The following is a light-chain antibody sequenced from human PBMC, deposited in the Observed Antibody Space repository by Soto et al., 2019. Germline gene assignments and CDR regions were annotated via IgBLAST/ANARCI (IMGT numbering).Light chain of an antibody. Sequence: VMTQSPATLSASPGDSVALSCRSSQNVSDNLAWYQQKPGQAPRLLIYDSSARASDVPVRFSGGGTGAEFTLTISNLQTEDFAVYICQQYYKRPPWTFGKGTKV. CDR2: DSS. CDR3: QQYYKRPPWT. CDR1: QNVSDN. V-gene: IGKV3D-15*01. J-gene: IGKJ1*01.